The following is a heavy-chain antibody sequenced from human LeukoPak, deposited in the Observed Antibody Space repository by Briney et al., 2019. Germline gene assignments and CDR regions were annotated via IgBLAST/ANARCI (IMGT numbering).Heavy chain of an antibody. V-gene: IGHV3-9*03. D-gene: IGHD6-19*01. CDR2: ISWNSGSI. CDR3: AKGIAVALPFFDY. CDR1: GFTFDDYA. J-gene: IGHJ4*02. Sequence: PGRSLRLSCAASGFTFDDYAMHWVRQAPGKGLEWVSGISWNSGSIGYADPVKGRFTISRDNAKNSLYLQMNSLRAEDMALYYCAKGIAVALPFFDYWGQGTLVTVSS.